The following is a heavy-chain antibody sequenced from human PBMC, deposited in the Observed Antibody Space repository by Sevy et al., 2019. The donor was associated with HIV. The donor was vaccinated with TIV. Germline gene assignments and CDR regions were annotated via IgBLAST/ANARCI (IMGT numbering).Heavy chain of an antibody. CDR1: GFTFSSYA. J-gene: IGHJ4*02. V-gene: IGHV3-30-3*01. CDR2: ISYDGSNK. CDR3: ARWRYYYDSSGAQPAVYFDY. Sequence: GGSLRLSCAASGFTFSSYAMHWVRQAPGKGLEWVAVISYDGSNKYYAVSVKGRFTISRDNSKNTLYLQMNSLRAEDTAVYYCARWRYYYDSSGAQPAVYFDYWGQGTLVTVSS. D-gene: IGHD3-22*01.